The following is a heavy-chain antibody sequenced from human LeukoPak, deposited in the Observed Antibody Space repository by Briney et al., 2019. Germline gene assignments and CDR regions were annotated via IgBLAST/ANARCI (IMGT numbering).Heavy chain of an antibody. J-gene: IGHJ6*02. CDR1: AGSINSYY. CDR3: AGRAYCGGDCYSNHYYYYGMDV. CDR2: IYYSGSP. Sequence: SETLSLICTVSAGSINSYYWNWIRQPPGKGLELIGYIYYSGSPTYNPSLKSRVTISVDTSKNQFSLQLSSVTAADTAVYYCAGRAYCGGDCYSNHYYYYGMDVWGQGTTVTVSS. D-gene: IGHD2-21*02. V-gene: IGHV4-59*01.